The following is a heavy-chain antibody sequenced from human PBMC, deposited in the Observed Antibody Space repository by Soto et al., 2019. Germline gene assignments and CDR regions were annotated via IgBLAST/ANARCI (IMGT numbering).Heavy chain of an antibody. D-gene: IGHD6-19*01. CDR1: GFTFSIYS. CDR2: ITSDTKTI. Sequence: EVQLVESGGDLVQRGGSLRLSCAASGFTFSIYSMNWVRQAPGKGLEWFSYITSDTKTIKYADSVKGRFTISRDKAKNSVYLQMNSLRDEDTAVYYCARSVEGHFDYWGQGTVVTVSS. CDR3: ARSVEGHFDY. V-gene: IGHV3-48*02. J-gene: IGHJ4*02.